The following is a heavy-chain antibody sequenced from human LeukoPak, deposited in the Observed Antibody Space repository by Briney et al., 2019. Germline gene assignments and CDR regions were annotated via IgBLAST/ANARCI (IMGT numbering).Heavy chain of an antibody. J-gene: IGHJ1*01. CDR3: ARSSVMAAAGTGRNQYFQH. CDR1: GYTFTSYA. V-gene: IGHV1-3*01. Sequence: GASVKVSCKASGYTFTSYAMHWVRQAPGQRLEWMGWINAGNGNTKYSQEFQGRVTITRDTSASTAYMELSSLRPEDTAVYYCARSSVMAAAGTGRNQYFQHWGQGTLVTVSS. CDR2: INAGNGNT. D-gene: IGHD6-13*01.